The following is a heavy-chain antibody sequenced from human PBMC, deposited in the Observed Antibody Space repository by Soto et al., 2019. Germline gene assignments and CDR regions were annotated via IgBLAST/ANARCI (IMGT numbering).Heavy chain of an antibody. J-gene: IGHJ4*02. CDR1: GFTFSSYA. CDR2: ISGSGGST. D-gene: IGHD2-15*01. CDR3: AKCVVPYYFDY. Sequence: HPGVSLRLSCAASGFTFSSYATSWVRQAPGKGLEWVSAISGSGGSTYYADSVKGRFTIPRDNSKNTLYLQMNSLRAEDTAVYYCAKCVVPYYFDYWGQGTLVTVSS. V-gene: IGHV3-23*01.